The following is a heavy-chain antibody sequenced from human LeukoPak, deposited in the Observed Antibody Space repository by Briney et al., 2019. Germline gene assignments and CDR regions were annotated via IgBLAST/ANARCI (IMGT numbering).Heavy chain of an antibody. V-gene: IGHV3-33*06. CDR2: IWYDGSNK. Sequence: GGSLRPSCAASGFTFSSYGMHWVRQAPGKGLEWVAVIWYDGSNKYYADSVKGRFTISRDNSKNTLYLQMNSLRAEDTAVYYCAKDCSGGSCYGYWGQGTLVTVSS. D-gene: IGHD2-15*01. J-gene: IGHJ4*02. CDR1: GFTFSSYG. CDR3: AKDCSGGSCYGY.